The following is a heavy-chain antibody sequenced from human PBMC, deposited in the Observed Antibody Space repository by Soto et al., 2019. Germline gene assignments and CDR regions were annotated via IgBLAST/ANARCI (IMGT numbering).Heavy chain of an antibody. Sequence: ASVKVSCKASGYTFTSYYMHWVRQAPGQGLEWMGIINPSGGSTSYAQKFQGRVTMTRDTSTSTVYMELSSLRSEDTAVYYCARGGSSWYLGYYYYYYMDVWGKGTTVTVSS. CDR2: INPSGGST. V-gene: IGHV1-46*03. J-gene: IGHJ6*03. D-gene: IGHD6-13*01. CDR3: ARGGSSWYLGYYYYYYMDV. CDR1: GYTFTSYY.